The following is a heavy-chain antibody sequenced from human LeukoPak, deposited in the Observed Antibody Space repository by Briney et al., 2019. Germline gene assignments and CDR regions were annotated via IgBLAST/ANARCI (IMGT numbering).Heavy chain of an antibody. D-gene: IGHD2-15*01. CDR1: GYTFTGYY. V-gene: IGHV1-2*06. Sequence: ASVKVSCKASGYTFTGYYMHWVRQAPGQELEWMGRINPNSGGTNYAQKFQGRVTMTRDTSISTAYMELSRLRSDDTAVYYCARERVVAATEGFDPWGQGTLVTVSS. J-gene: IGHJ5*02. CDR2: INPNSGGT. CDR3: ARERVVAATEGFDP.